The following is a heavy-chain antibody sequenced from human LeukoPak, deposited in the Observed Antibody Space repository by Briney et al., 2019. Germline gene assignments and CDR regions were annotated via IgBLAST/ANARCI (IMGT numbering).Heavy chain of an antibody. J-gene: IGHJ4*02. D-gene: IGHD3-9*01. V-gene: IGHV4-34*01. CDR1: GGSFSGYY. CDR2: INHNGST. CDR3: ARGHTTGY. Sequence: SETLSLTCAVYGGSFSGYYWSWLRQPPGKGLEWVGEINHNGSTNYNPSLKSRVTISVDTSKNQFSLKLSSVTAADTAMYYCARGHTTGYWGQGTLVTVSS.